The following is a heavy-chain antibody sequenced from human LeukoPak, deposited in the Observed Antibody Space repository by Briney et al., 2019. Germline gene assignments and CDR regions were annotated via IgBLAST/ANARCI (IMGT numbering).Heavy chain of an antibody. J-gene: IGHJ4*02. CDR1: GFTFSSYA. V-gene: IGHV3-23*01. D-gene: IGHD3-3*01. CDR3: AKRNYDFWNTYYSGYYFDY. CDR2: IGGSGGTT. Sequence: QTGGSLRLSCAASGFTFSSYAMSWVRQAPGEGLEWVSAIGGSGGTTYYADSVKGRFTISRDNSKNTLYLQMNSLRAEDAAVYYCAKRNYDFWNTYYSGYYFDYWGQGTLVTVSS.